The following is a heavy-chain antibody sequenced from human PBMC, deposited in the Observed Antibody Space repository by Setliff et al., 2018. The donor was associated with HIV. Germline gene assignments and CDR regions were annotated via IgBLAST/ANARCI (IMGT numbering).Heavy chain of an antibody. CDR2: ISVYNDDT. CDR3: ARDVSGSYHLDAFDI. V-gene: IGHV1-18*01. Sequence: ASVKVSCKASGHTLTSYGISWVRQAPGQGLEWMGWISVYNDDTSYAQKFQGRVTMTTDTSTGTAYMELRSLRSDDTAMYYCARDVSGSYHLDAFDIWGQGTRVTVSS. D-gene: IGHD1-26*01. J-gene: IGHJ3*02. CDR1: GHTLTSYG.